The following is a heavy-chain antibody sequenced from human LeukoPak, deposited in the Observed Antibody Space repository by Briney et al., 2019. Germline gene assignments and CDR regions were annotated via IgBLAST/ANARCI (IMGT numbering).Heavy chain of an antibody. CDR2: ISYDGSNK. CDR1: GFTFSSYA. V-gene: IGHV3-30*04. D-gene: IGHD6-19*01. Sequence: GGSLRLSCAASGFTFSSYAMRWVRQAPGKGLEWVAVISYDGSNKYYADSVKGRFTISRDNSKNTLYLQMNSLRAEDTAVYYCARESQWLANLFDYWGQGTLVTVSS. J-gene: IGHJ4*02. CDR3: ARESQWLANLFDY.